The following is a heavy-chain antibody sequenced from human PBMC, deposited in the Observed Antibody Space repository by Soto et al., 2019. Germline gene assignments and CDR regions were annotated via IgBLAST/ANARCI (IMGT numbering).Heavy chain of an antibody. CDR2: IYTSGST. J-gene: IGHJ5*02. V-gene: IGHV4-4*07. CDR3: ARDTVVPAAHPSNWFDP. D-gene: IGHD2-2*01. Sequence: SETLSLTCTVSGGSISSYYWSWIRQPAGKGLEWIGRIYTSGSTNYNPSLKSRVTMSVDTSKNQFSLKLSSVTAADTAVYYCARDTVVPAAHPSNWFDPWGQGTLVTVS. CDR1: GGSISSYY.